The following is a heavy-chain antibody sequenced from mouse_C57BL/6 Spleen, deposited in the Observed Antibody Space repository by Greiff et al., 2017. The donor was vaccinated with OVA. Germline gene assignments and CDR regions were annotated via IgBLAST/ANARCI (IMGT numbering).Heavy chain of an antibody. Sequence: EVKLMESEGGLVQPGSSMKLSCTASGFTFSDYYMAWVRQVPEKGLEWVANINYDGSSTYYLDSLKSRFIISRDNAKNILYLQMSSLKSEDTATYYCARSYGNYLWYFDVWGTGTTVTVSS. CDR3: ARSYGNYLWYFDV. J-gene: IGHJ1*03. V-gene: IGHV5-16*01. CDR1: GFTFSDYY. CDR2: INYDGSST. D-gene: IGHD2-1*01.